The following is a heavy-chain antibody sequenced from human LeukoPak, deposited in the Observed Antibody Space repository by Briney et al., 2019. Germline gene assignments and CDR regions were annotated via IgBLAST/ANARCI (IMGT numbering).Heavy chain of an antibody. J-gene: IGHJ4*02. CDR3: ARSLTTVKGDFDY. CDR2: VIPIFGTA. V-gene: IGHV1-69*01. D-gene: IGHD4-17*01. Sequence: SVKVSCKASGGTFSSYAISWVRQAPGQGLEWMGGVIPIFGTANYAQKFQGRVTITADESTSTAYMELSSLRSEDTAVYYCARSLTTVKGDFDYWGQGTLVTVSS. CDR1: GGTFSSYA.